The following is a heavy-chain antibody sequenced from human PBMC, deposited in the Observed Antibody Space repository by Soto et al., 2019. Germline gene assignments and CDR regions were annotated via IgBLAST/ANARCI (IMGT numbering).Heavy chain of an antibody. CDR1: GFHFSDFY. Sequence: GGSLRLSCAASGFHFSDFYMTWIRRAPGRGLQCLSYISGRGGTIYYADSVKDRFNISSDNANNSLELQMDGLRGDDKGVYYCALTTCELGVRFDYWGQGALVTVSS. V-gene: IGHV3-11*01. CDR3: ALTTCELGVRFDY. J-gene: IGHJ4*02. D-gene: IGHD1-1*01. CDR2: ISGRGGTI.